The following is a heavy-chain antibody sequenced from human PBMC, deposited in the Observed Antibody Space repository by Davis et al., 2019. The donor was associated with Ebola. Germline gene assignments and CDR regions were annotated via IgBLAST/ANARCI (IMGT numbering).Heavy chain of an antibody. D-gene: IGHD1-26*01. Sequence: SETLSLTCAVYGGSFSGYYWSWIRXPPGTGLQWIGEINHSGTPKSHPSLKTPFPISVDTSKNQFSLKLSSVTAADTAVYYCARSYSGSRIYDYWGQGTLVTVSS. V-gene: IGHV4-34*01. CDR3: ARSYSGSRIYDY. J-gene: IGHJ4*02. CDR1: GGSFSGYY. CDR2: INHSGTP.